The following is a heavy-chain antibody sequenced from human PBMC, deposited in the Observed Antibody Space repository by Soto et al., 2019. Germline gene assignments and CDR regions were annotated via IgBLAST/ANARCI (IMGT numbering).Heavy chain of an antibody. Sequence: QVQLVQSGAEVKKPGSSVKVSCKASGGTFSSYTISWVRQAPGQGLEWMGRIIPILGIANYAQKFQGRVTITADKSTSTAYLELSTLRPEDTAVYYCASSMRDILTSHYWGQGTLVTVAS. CDR3: ASSMRDILTSHY. D-gene: IGHD3-9*01. J-gene: IGHJ4*02. CDR2: IIPILGIA. CDR1: GGTFSSYT. V-gene: IGHV1-69*02.